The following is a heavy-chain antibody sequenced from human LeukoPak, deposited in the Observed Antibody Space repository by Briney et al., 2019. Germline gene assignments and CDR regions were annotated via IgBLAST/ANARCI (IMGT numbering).Heavy chain of an antibody. CDR2: IGSNGGCT. J-gene: IGHJ4*02. Sequence: GGSLRLSCAASGFTFSMYAMNWVRQAPGERLEYVSAIGSNGGCTYYAKSVKGRFTTSRVNAKNTLYLQMGSLRAEDMAVYYCAGSCGSYDYWGQGTLVTVSS. V-gene: IGHV3-64*01. CDR3: AGSCGSYDY. D-gene: IGHD1-26*01. CDR1: GFTFSMYA.